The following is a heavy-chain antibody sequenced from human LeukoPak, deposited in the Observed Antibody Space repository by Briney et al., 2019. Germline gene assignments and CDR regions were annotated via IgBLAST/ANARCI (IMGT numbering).Heavy chain of an antibody. Sequence: PSETLSLTCTVSDGSMRTYNWNWVRQPPGKGLEWVAYVDYSGNTDHNPSFESRVTMSFDTSKNLFSLMLTSVTAADTAVYYCTRLGPGTYFDYWGQGTLVTVSS. CDR1: DGSMRTYN. D-gene: IGHD3-10*01. V-gene: IGHV4-59*01. J-gene: IGHJ4*02. CDR2: VDYSGNT. CDR3: TRLGPGTYFDY.